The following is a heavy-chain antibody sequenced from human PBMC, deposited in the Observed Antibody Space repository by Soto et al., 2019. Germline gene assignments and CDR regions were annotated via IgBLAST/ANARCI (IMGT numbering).Heavy chain of an antibody. D-gene: IGHD3-10*01. CDR2: FHYGGST. Sequence: QLQLQESGPGLVKPSETLSLTCTVSGGSISSSSYYWGWIRQPPGKGLEWIGSFHYGGSTYYNPSLKSRVTISVDTSKTDFSLQLSSVTAADTAVYYGSRSPGDWAPCDYWGQGTLVTVSS. J-gene: IGHJ4*02. V-gene: IGHV4-39*02. CDR1: GGSISSSSYY. CDR3: SRSPGDWAPCDY.